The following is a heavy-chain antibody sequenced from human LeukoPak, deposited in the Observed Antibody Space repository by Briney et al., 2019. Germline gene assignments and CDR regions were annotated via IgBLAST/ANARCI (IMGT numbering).Heavy chain of an antibody. V-gene: IGHV1-69*13. Sequence: SVTVSCTASGYTFTSYGISWVRQAPGQGLEWMGGIIPFFGTAKYAQKFQGRVTITADESTSTAYMELSSLRSEDTAVYYCALLDTGLVPIAEYFQHWGQGTLVTVSS. CDR2: IIPFFGTA. J-gene: IGHJ1*01. CDR3: ALLDTGLVPIAEYFQH. CDR1: GYTFTSYG. D-gene: IGHD5-18*01.